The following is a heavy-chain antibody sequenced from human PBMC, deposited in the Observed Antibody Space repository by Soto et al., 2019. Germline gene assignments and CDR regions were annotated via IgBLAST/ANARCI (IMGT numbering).Heavy chain of an antibody. Sequence: SVKVSCKASGGTFSSYAISWVRQAPGQGLEWMGGIIPIFGTANYAQRFQGRVTITADESTSTAYMELSSLRSEDTAVYYCARDHKTSRYCSGGSCYGPYYYYGMDVWGQGTTVTVSS. V-gene: IGHV1-69*13. CDR1: GGTFSSYA. CDR3: ARDHKTSRYCSGGSCYGPYYYYGMDV. D-gene: IGHD2-15*01. J-gene: IGHJ6*02. CDR2: IIPIFGTA.